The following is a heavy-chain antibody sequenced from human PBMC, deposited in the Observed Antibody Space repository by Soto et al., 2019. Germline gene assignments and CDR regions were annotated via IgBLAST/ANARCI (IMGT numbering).Heavy chain of an antibody. Sequence: QVQLVQSGAEVKKPGSSVKVSCKASGGTFNSYALTWVRQAPGHGLEWMGGIIPIFRSTNYAQKFQGRVTITANRSTSTAYMELSSLRSDDTAVYYCARVLHPLYGSGWRSLYWYFELWGRGILVTVAS. D-gene: IGHD6-19*01. V-gene: IGHV1-69*06. CDR2: IIPIFRST. CDR1: GGTFNSYA. J-gene: IGHJ2*01. CDR3: ARVLHPLYGSGWRSLYWYFEL.